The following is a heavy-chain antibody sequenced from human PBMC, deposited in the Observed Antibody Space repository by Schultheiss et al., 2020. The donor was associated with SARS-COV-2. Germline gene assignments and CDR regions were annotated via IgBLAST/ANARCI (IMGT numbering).Heavy chain of an antibody. CDR3: ARSDYGDYGWFDP. D-gene: IGHD4-17*01. CDR2: IYPADSDT. CDR1: GYSFTSYW. J-gene: IGHJ5*02. V-gene: IGHV5-51*01. Sequence: GGSLRLSCKGSGYSFTSYWIGWVRQMPGKGLEWMGIIYPADSDTRYNPSFQGQVTISADKSISTAYLQWSSLAASDTAMYYSARSDYGDYGWFDPWGQGALVTISS.